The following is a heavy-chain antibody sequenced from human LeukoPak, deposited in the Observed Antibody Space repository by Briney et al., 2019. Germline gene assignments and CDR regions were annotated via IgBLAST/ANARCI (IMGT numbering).Heavy chain of an antibody. V-gene: IGHV4-38-2*02. J-gene: IGHJ5*02. CDR2: IYRSGST. CDR3: ARVPMVRGVSFDP. CDR1: GYSISSGYY. Sequence: SETLSLTCTVSGYSISSGYYWGWIRPPPGKGLEWIGSIYRSGSTYYNPSLKSRVTISVDTSKNQFSLKLSSVTAADTAVYYCARVPMVRGVSFDPWGQGTLVTVSS. D-gene: IGHD3-10*01.